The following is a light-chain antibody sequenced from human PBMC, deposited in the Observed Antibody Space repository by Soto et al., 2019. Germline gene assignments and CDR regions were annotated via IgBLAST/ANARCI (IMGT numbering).Light chain of an antibody. V-gene: IGKV1-5*03. CDR1: DNIGPW. Sequence: DIQMTQSPSTLSASIVDRVAITCRASDNIGPWVAWYQQKPGKAPKLLIYKASTLETVAPSRFAGRCFGTGFTLTITRLQPDDFATYYCQHYQNLWAFGQGTKVDIK. J-gene: IGKJ1*01. CDR2: KAS. CDR3: QHYQNLWA.